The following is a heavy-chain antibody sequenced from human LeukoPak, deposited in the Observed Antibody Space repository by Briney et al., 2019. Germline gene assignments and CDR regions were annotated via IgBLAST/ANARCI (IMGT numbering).Heavy chain of an antibody. CDR3: AGTDTVRGTKISYYYYMDV. CDR2: ISGSGGST. J-gene: IGHJ6*03. Sequence: QSGGSLRLSCAASGFSFSSYAMSWVRQAPGKGLEWVSAISGSGGSTYYADSVKGRFTISRDNSKNTLYLQMNSLRAEDTAVYYCAGTDTVRGTKISYYYYMDVWGKGTTVTVSS. CDR1: GFSFSSYA. V-gene: IGHV3-23*01. D-gene: IGHD3-10*01.